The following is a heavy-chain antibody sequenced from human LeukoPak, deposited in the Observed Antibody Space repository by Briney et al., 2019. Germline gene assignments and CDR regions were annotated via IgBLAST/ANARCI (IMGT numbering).Heavy chain of an antibody. D-gene: IGHD3-22*01. J-gene: IGHJ4*02. CDR3: ARKRNYYDSSGYSRRSYNFDY. CDR2: ISSSSSYI. V-gene: IGHV3-21*01. Sequence: GGSLRLSCAASGFTFSSYSMNWVRQAPGKGLEWVSSISSSSSYIYYADSVKGRFTISRDNAKNSLYLQMNSLRAEDTAVYYCARKRNYYDSSGYSRRSYNFDYWGQGTLVTVSS. CDR1: GFTFSSYS.